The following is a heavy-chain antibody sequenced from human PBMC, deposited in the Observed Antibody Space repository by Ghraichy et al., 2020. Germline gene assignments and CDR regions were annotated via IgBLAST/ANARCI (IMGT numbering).Heavy chain of an antibody. Sequence: SETLSLSCTVSGGSIRSSSHSWGWIRQPPGRGLEWIGISYYSGSTYYNPSLKSRVTISVDTSKNQFSLKLSSVTAADTAVYYCARRGLTDYHYGGMDVWGRGTAGTVSS. CDR2: SYYSGST. J-gene: IGHJ6*02. V-gene: IGHV4-39*01. CDR3: ARRGLTDYHYGGMDV. CDR1: GGSIRSSSHS.